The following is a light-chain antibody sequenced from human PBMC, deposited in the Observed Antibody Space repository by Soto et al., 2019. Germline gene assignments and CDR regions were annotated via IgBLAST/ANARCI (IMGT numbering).Light chain of an antibody. J-gene: IGLJ1*01. Sequence: QSALTQPPSVSGSPGQSVTISCTGTSSDVGSYNRVSWYQQSPGTAPKLIIYGVSHRPSGVSPRFSASRSAYTASLTISGLQHEDEADYYCSSFTSSYFYVFGPGTKLTVL. CDR1: SSDVGSYNR. CDR3: SSFTSSYFYV. V-gene: IGLV2-18*02. CDR2: GVS.